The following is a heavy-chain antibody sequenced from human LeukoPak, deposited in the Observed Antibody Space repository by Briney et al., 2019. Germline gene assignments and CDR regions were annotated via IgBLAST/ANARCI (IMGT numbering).Heavy chain of an antibody. CDR1: GDSVPSNSAA. CDR2: TYYRSKWYN. Sequence: SQTLSLTCAISGDSVPSNSAAWNWIRQSPSRGLEWLGRTYYRSKWYNDYAISVKSRITINPDTSKNQFSLQLNSVTPEDTAVYYCARCGGDCYDFDYWGQGALVTVSS. V-gene: IGHV6-1*01. J-gene: IGHJ4*02. CDR3: ARCGGDCYDFDY. D-gene: IGHD2-21*02.